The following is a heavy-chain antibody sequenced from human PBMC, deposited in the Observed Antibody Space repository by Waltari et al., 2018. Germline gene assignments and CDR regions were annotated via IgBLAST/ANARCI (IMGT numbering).Heavy chain of an antibody. J-gene: IGHJ3*02. CDR2: ISSSSSTI. V-gene: IGHV3-48*01. CDR3: ARAYGSGGAFDI. CDR1: GFTFSSYS. D-gene: IGHD3-10*01. Sequence: EVQLVESGGGLVQPGGSLRLSCAASGFTFSSYSMNWVRQAPGKGLGWVSYISSSSSTIYYADSVKGRFTISRDNAKNSLYLQMNSLRAEDTAVYYCARAYGSGGAFDIWGQGTMVTVSS.